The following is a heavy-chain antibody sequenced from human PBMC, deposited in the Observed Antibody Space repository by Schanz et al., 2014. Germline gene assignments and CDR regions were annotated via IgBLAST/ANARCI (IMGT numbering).Heavy chain of an antibody. CDR2: ITYNGGTI. CDR1: GITFSSHS. J-gene: IGHJ4*02. Sequence: EVQLLESGGGLVQPGGFLRLSCAASGITFSSHSFNWVRQAPGKGLEWISYITYNGGTIYYADSVKGRFTISRDNFKGALYLQMSSLRAEDTAVYYCAKSLESCPGGRCSRGYFDYWGQGTLVTGSS. D-gene: IGHD2-8*02. V-gene: IGHV3-48*01. CDR3: AKSLESCPGGRCSRGYFDY.